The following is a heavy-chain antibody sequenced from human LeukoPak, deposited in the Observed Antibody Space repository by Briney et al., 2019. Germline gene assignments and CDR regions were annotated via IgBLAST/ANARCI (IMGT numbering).Heavy chain of an antibody. J-gene: IGHJ6*03. V-gene: IGHV4-39*07. Sequence: PSETLSLTCTVSGGSISSSSYYWGWIRQPPGKGLEWIGSIYYSGSTYYNPSLKSRVTISVDTSKNQFSLKLSSVTAADTAVYYCARQYYDILTGYYTSDYDYYMDVWGKGTTVTISS. CDR2: IYYSGST. CDR1: GGSISSSSYY. CDR3: ARQYYDILTGYYTSDYDYYMDV. D-gene: IGHD3-9*01.